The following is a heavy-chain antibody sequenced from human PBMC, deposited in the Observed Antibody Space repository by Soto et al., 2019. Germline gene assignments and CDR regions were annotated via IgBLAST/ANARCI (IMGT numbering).Heavy chain of an antibody. Sequence: XSVKVSYEASVYTFTGYYMNWVRQAPGQGLEWMGWINPNSGGTNYAQKFQGRVTMTRDTSISTAYMELSRLRSDDTAVYYCAREGTDAGLRFLEWLPPGYAFDIWGQGTMVTVSS. CDR3: AREGTDAGLRFLEWLPPGYAFDI. J-gene: IGHJ3*02. CDR2: INPNSGGT. V-gene: IGHV1-2*02. CDR1: VYTFTGYY. D-gene: IGHD3-3*01.